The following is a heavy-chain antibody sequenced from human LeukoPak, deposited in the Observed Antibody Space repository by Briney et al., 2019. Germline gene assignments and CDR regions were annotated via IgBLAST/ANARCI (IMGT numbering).Heavy chain of an antibody. CDR1: GGSISSSSYY. Sequence: PSETLSLTCTVSGGSISSSSYYWGWIRQPPGKGLEWIGSIYYSGSTYYNPSLKSRVTISVDTSKNQFSLKLSSVTAADTAVYYCARGPKRAKPPSDYWGQGTLVTVSS. CDR2: IYYSGST. CDR3: ARGPKRAKPPSDY. J-gene: IGHJ4*02. V-gene: IGHV4-39*07.